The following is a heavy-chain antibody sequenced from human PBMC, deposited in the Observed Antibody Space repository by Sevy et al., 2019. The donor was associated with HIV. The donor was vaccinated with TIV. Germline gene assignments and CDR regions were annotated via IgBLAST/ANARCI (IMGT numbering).Heavy chain of an antibody. CDR2: IWYDGSNK. V-gene: IGHV3-33*01. J-gene: IGHJ4*02. CDR3: ARGGLWRLYYYDSSGLNFDY. Sequence: AGGSLRLSCAASGFTFSSYGMHWVRQAPGKGLEWVAVIWYDGSNKYYADSVMGRFTISRDNSKNTLYLHMNSLRAEDSAVYYCARGGLWRLYYYDSSGLNFDYWGQGTLVTVSS. CDR1: GFTFSSYG. D-gene: IGHD3-22*01.